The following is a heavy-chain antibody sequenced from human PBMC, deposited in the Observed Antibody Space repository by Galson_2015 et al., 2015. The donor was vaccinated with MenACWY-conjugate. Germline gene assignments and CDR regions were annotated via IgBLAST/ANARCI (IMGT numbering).Heavy chain of an antibody. CDR3: ARVPWAGSSKYGMDV. D-gene: IGHD3-10*01. CDR2: ISSSSSTI. J-gene: IGHJ6*02. Sequence: SLRLSCAASGFTFSSYSMNWVRQAPGKGLEWVSYISSSSSTIYYADSVKGRFTISRDNAKNSLYLQMNSLRDEDTAVYYCARVPWAGSSKYGMDVWGQGTTVTVSS. V-gene: IGHV3-48*02. CDR1: GFTFSSYS.